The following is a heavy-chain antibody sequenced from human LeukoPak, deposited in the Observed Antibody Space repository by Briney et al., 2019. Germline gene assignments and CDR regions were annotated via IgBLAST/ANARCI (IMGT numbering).Heavy chain of an antibody. Sequence: GSSVKVSCKASGGTFSSYAISWVRQAPGQGLEWMGRIIPIFGTANYAQKFQGRVTITTDESTSTAYMELSRLRSEDTAVYYCASDRFGELLLSVWYFDYWGQGTLVTVSS. CDR2: IIPIFGTA. J-gene: IGHJ4*02. V-gene: IGHV1-69*05. D-gene: IGHD3-10*01. CDR3: ASDRFGELLLSVWYFDY. CDR1: GGTFSSYA.